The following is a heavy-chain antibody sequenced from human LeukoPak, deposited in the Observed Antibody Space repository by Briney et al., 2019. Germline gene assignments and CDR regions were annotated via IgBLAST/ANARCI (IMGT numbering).Heavy chain of an antibody. Sequence: PGGSLRLSCEASGFIFSSYGFHWVRQAPGKGLEWVTLISYDGRNQYYGQSVKGRFTISRDNSKNTVYLQMHSLRAEDTAVYYCAKDDTLMVFDLWGQGTMVTVSS. V-gene: IGHV3-30*18. D-gene: IGHD3-9*01. CDR2: ISYDGRNQ. CDR1: GFIFSSYG. CDR3: AKDDTLMVFDL. J-gene: IGHJ3*01.